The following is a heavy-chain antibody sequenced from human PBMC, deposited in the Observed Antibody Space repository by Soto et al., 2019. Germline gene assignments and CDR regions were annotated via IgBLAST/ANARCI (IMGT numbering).Heavy chain of an antibody. CDR3: ARLRRDWGDAFDL. CDR1: GGSFGSSA. J-gene: IGHJ3*01. Sequence: QVQLVQSGADVKKPGSSVKVSCKTSGGSFGSSAISWVRQAPAQGLEWMGEIIPVFDKANYAQNFQGRLTITADELTGTVFMELISLISEDTAVYFCARLRRDWGDAFDLCGLGTFVTVSS. V-gene: IGHV1-69*01. CDR2: IIPVFDKA. D-gene: IGHD3-16*01.